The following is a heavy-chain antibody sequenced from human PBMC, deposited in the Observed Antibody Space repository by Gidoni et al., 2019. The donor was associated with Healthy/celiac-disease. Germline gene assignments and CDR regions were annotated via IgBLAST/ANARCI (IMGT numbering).Heavy chain of an antibody. V-gene: IGHV1-69*01. J-gene: IGHJ6*02. CDR1: GGTFSSSS. CDR2: ILPIFGTA. Sequence: QVQLVQSGAEVKKPGSSVKVSCKASGGTFSSSSISWVRQAPGQGLEWREGILPIFGTATYDKKFQGRVMSTADESTSTAYMELSSLRSEDTAVYYCASHYYDSSGYTYYYYGMDVWGQGTTVTVSS. CDR3: ASHYYDSSGYTYYYYGMDV. D-gene: IGHD3-22*01.